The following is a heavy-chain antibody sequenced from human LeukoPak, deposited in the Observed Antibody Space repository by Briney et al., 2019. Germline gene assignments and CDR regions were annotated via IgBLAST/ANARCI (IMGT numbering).Heavy chain of an antibody. J-gene: IGHJ4*02. CDR2: ISGSGDNT. V-gene: IGHV3-23*01. Sequence: SGGSLRLSCAASGFTFSSYAMSWVRQAPGKGLDWVSGISGSGDNTYYADSVKGRFAISRDNSKNTLYLQVNSLRAEDTAVYYCAKTQDYGGWIDFWGQGTLVTVSS. D-gene: IGHD4-23*01. CDR1: GFTFSSYA. CDR3: AKTQDYGGWIDF.